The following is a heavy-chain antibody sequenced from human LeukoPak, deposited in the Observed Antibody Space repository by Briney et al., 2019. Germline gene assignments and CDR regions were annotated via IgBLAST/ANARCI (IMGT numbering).Heavy chain of an antibody. D-gene: IGHD1-14*01. Sequence: GGSLRLSCAASGFTFDDYAMHWVRQTPGKGLECVSLISEDGGDTWYADSVKGRFTISRDNSKNSLYLQMNSLRAEDTAFYYCAKDKTRGPGDYWGQGTLVTVSS. V-gene: IGHV3-43*02. J-gene: IGHJ4*02. CDR1: GFTFDDYA. CDR2: ISEDGGDT. CDR3: AKDKTRGPGDY.